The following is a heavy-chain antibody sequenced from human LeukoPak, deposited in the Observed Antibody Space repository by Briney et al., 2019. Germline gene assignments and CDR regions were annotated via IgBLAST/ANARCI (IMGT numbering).Heavy chain of an antibody. J-gene: IGHJ4*02. D-gene: IGHD6-6*01. V-gene: IGHV4-59*01. CDR3: ASEGSSSGFDY. Sequence: SETLSLTCTVSGGSISSYYWSWIRQPPGKGLEWIGYIYYSGSTNYNPYLKSRVTISVDTSKNQFSLKLSSVTAADTAVYYCASEGSSSGFDYWGQGTLVTVSS. CDR2: IYYSGST. CDR1: GGSISSYY.